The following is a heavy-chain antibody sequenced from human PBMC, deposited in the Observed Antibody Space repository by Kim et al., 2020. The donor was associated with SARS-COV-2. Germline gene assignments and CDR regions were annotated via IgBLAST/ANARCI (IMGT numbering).Heavy chain of an antibody. CDR1: GGSISTSSYY. J-gene: IGHJ4*02. CDR2: IYYSGST. CDR3: ARSRMYYDSTGYYYAYYLDY. D-gene: IGHD3-22*01. Sequence: SETLSLTCTVSGGSISTSSYYWGWIRQPPGKGREWIGSIYYSGSTYYNPSLKSRVTISVDTSKNQFSLKLSSVTAADTAVYYCARSRMYYDSTGYYYAYYLDYWGQGTLVTVSS. V-gene: IGHV4-39*01.